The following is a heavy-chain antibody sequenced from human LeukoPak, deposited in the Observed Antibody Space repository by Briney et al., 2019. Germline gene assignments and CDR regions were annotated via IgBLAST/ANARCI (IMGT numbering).Heavy chain of an antibody. CDR1: GFTFSSYG. CDR3: ARGRGGSGSWRSYNWFDP. CDR2: ISYDGSNK. Sequence: GGSLRLSCAASGFTFSSYGMHWVRQAPGKGLEWVAVISYDGSNKYYADSVKGRFTISRDNSKNTLYLQMNSLRAEDTAVYYCARGRGGSGSWRSYNWFDPWGQGAPVTVSS. V-gene: IGHV3-30*03. D-gene: IGHD3-10*01. J-gene: IGHJ5*02.